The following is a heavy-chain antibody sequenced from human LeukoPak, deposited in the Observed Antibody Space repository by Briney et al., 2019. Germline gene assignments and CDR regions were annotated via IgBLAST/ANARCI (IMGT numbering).Heavy chain of an antibody. V-gene: IGHV1-46*01. J-gene: IGHJ4*02. CDR1: GYTFTSYY. Sequence: GASVKVSCKASGYTFTSYYMHWVRQAPGQGLEWMGLINPSGGSTSYAQKFQGRVTMTRDTSTSTVYMELSSLRSEDTAVYYCARDPSPTYYDFWSGLMDYWGQGTLVTVSS. CDR3: ARDPSPTYYDFWSGLMDY. CDR2: INPSGGST. D-gene: IGHD3-3*01.